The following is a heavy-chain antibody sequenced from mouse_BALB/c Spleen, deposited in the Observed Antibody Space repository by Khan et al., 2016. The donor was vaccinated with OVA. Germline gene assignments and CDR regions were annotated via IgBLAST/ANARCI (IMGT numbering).Heavy chain of an antibody. CDR1: GYSITSDYA. CDR3: AKRYAMDY. V-gene: IGHV3-2*02. Sequence: EVQLQESGPGLVKPSQSLSLTCTVTGYSITSDYAWNWIRQFPGNKLEWMGYINYSGSTSYNPSLKSRISITRDTSNNQFFLQLNSVTTEDTATXYCAKRYAMDYWGQGTTVTVAS. CDR2: INYSGST. J-gene: IGHJ4*01.